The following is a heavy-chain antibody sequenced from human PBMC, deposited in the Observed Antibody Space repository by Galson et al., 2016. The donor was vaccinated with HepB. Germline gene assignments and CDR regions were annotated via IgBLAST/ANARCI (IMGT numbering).Heavy chain of an antibody. CDR1: GFTFDDYA. J-gene: IGHJ2*01. CDR2: ISWNSGII. V-gene: IGHV3-9*01. D-gene: IGHD4-17*01. CDR3: AKDIRGVTTFWYFDL. Sequence: ALRLSCAASGFTFDDYAMHWVRQAPGKGLEWVSGISWNSGIIGYADSVKGRFTISRDNAKNSLYLQMNSLSAEDTAFYYCAKDIRGVTTFWYFDLWGRGTLVTVSS.